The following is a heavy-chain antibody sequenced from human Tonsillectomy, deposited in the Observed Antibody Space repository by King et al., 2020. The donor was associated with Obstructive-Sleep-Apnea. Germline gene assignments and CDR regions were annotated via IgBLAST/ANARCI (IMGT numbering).Heavy chain of an antibody. CDR3: ARLGYCTNGVCMVRY. V-gene: IGHV4-59*08. J-gene: IGHJ4*02. CDR2: IYYSGST. Sequence: VQLQESGPGLVKPSETLSLTCTVSDGSISSYYWSWIRQPPGKGLEWIGYIYYSGSTNYSPSLKSRVTISVDTSKNQFSLKLSSVTAADTAVYYCARLGYCTNGVCMVRYWGQGTLVTVSS. CDR1: DGSISSYY. D-gene: IGHD2-8*01.